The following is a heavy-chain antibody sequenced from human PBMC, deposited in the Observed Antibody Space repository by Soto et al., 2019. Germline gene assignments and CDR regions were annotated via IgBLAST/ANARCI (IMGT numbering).Heavy chain of an antibody. CDR3: ARHDYGDSSLDAFDI. CDR2: IDPSDSYT. D-gene: IGHD4-17*01. CDR1: GYSFASYW. Sequence: PGESLKISCKGSGYSFASYWISWVRQMPGKGLEWMGRIDPSDSYTNYSPSFQGHVTISADKSISTPYLQWSSLKASDTAMYYWARHDYGDSSLDAFDIWGQGTMVTVSS. J-gene: IGHJ3*02. V-gene: IGHV5-10-1*01.